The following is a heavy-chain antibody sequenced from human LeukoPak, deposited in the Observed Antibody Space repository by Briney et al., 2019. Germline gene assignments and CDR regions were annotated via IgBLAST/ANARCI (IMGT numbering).Heavy chain of an antibody. CDR3: ARGSFCYGCNWFDP. CDR2: INPNSGGT. Sequence: GASVKVSCTASGYTFTGYYMHWVRQAPGQGLEWMGRINPNSGGTNYAQKFQGRVTMTTDTSTSTAYMELRSLRSDDTAVYYCARGSFCYGCNWFDPWGQGTLVTVSS. CDR1: GYTFTGYY. J-gene: IGHJ5*02. V-gene: IGHV1-2*06. D-gene: IGHD4-17*01.